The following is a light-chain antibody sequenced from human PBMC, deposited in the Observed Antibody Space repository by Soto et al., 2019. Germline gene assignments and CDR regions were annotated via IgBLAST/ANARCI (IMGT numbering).Light chain of an antibody. CDR1: RSVSSN. CDR3: QQYNNWPPDRT. J-gene: IGKJ1*01. Sequence: EIVMTQSPATLSVSPGEGTTLSCRTRRSVSSNLAWYQQKPGQAPRLLIYGASTRATGIPARFSGSGSGTEFTLTISSLPSEDFAIYFCQQYNNWPPDRTFGQGTKVEIK. CDR2: GAS. V-gene: IGKV3-15*01.